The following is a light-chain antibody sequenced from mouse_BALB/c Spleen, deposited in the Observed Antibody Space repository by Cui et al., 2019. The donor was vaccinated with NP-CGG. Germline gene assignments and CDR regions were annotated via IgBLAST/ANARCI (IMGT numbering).Light chain of an antibody. CDR1: TGAVTTSNY. J-gene: IGLJ1*01. CDR2: GTN. V-gene: IGLV1*01. Sequence: AVVAQASAFTTSPGKTVTLTCRSSTGAVTTSNYANWVQEKPDHLFTGLIGGTNNRAPGVPARFSGSLIGDKAALTITGAQTEDEAIYFCALWYSNHWVFGGGTKLTVL. CDR3: ALWYSNHWV.